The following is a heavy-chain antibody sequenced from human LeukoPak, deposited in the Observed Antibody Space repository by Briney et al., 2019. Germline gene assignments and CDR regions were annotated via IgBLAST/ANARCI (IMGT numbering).Heavy chain of an antibody. D-gene: IGHD6-13*01. CDR2: FDPEDGET. CDR1: GYTLTELS. J-gene: IGHJ3*02. V-gene: IGHV1-24*01. CDR3: ATPLAAAGPDAFDI. Sequence: GASVKVSCKVSGYTLTELSMHWVRQAPGKGLEWMGGFDPEDGETIYAQKFQGRVTMTEDTSTDTAYMELSSLRSEDTAVYYCATPLAAAGPDAFDIWGQGTMVTVSS.